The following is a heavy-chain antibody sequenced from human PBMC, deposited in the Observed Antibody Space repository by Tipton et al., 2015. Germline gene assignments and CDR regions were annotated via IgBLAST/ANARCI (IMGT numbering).Heavy chain of an antibody. D-gene: IGHD2-15*01. V-gene: IGHV4-38-2*02. CDR3: ADPLYCSGGGCYPSGY. Sequence: TLSLTCTVSGYFISDGHFWGWVRQSPVKGLEWIASMHHNGDAYYNPSLGSRATLALDTPKNQFSLTLISATAADTAVYYCADPLYCSGGGCYPSGYWGQGTLVTVSS. CDR1: GYFISDGHF. J-gene: IGHJ4*02. CDR2: MHHNGDA.